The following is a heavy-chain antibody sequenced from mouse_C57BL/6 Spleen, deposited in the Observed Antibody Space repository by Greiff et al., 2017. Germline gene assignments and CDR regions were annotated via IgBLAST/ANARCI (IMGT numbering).Heavy chain of an antibody. V-gene: IGHV1-84*01. J-gene: IGHJ2*01. D-gene: IGHD2-2*01. Sequence: QVQLKESGPELVKPGASVKISCKASGYTFTDYYLNWVKQRPGQGLGWIGWIYPGSGNTTDNEKFKGKATLTVDTSSSTAYMQLSSLTSEDSAVDCCARSHYGYDRDLDYWGQGTTLTVSS. CDR2: IYPGSGNT. CDR3: ARSHYGYDRDLDY. CDR1: GYTFTDYY.